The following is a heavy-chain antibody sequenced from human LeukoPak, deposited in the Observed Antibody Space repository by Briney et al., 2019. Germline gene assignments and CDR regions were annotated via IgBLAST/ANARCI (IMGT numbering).Heavy chain of an antibody. J-gene: IGHJ6*02. Sequence: ASVKVSCKASDYTFTNYDIRWVRQAPGQGLEWMGWISTYNGNTNYAQKFQDRVAMTTDTSTSTAYMELRSLRSDDTAVYYCAREVTHHIYYGMDVWGQGTTVTVSS. V-gene: IGHV1-18*01. CDR1: DYTFTNYD. CDR2: ISTYNGNT. CDR3: AREVTHHIYYGMDV. D-gene: IGHD4-23*01.